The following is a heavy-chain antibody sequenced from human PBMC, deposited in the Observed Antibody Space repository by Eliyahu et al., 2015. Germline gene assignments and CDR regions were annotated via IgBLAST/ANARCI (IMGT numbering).Heavy chain of an antibody. J-gene: IGHJ1*01. CDR3: AKEYPDSSGWYEGGAEYFQH. D-gene: IGHD6-19*01. CDR2: ISYDGSNK. CDR1: GXTFSSXG. Sequence: QVQLVESGGGVVQPGRSLXXSCAASGXTFSSXGXPWVRQAPGKGLEWVAVISYDGSNKYYADSVKGRFTISRDNSKNTLYLQMNSLRAEDTAVYYCAKEYPDSSGWYEGGAEYFQHWGQGTLVTVSS. V-gene: IGHV3-30*18.